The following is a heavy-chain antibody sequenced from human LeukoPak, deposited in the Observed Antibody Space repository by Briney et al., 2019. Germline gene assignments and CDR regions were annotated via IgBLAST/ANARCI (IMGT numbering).Heavy chain of an antibody. Sequence: SETLSLTCAVYGGSFSGYYWSWIRQPPGQGQEWIGESNHSGSTNYNPSLKSRVTISVDTSKNQFSLKLSSVTAADTAVYCCARGSFRLVAMVRGFDPWGQGTLVTVSS. D-gene: IGHD3-10*01. CDR2: SNHSGST. CDR3: ARGSFRLVAMVRGFDP. J-gene: IGHJ5*02. CDR1: GGSFSGYY. V-gene: IGHV4-34*01.